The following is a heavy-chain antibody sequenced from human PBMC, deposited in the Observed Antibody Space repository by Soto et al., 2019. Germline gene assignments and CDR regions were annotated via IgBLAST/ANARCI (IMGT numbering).Heavy chain of an antibody. J-gene: IGHJ4*02. CDR2: IYSGGST. CDR1: GFTVSSNY. CDR3: ARVDGYNYYADY. D-gene: IGHD5-12*01. V-gene: IGHV3-53*01. Sequence: GGSLRLSCAASGFTVSSNYMSWVRQAPGKGLEWASVIYSGGSTYYADSVKGRFTISRDNSKNTLYLQMNSLRAEDTAVYYCARVDGYNYYADYWGQGTLVTVYS.